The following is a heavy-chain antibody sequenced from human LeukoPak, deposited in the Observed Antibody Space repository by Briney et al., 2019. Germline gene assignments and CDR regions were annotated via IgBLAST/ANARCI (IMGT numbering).Heavy chain of an antibody. V-gene: IGHV3-23*01. CDR3: AKASSITIFGVVIMEDAFDI. D-gene: IGHD3-3*01. CDR1: GFTFSGYD. CDR2: ISGSGGST. J-gene: IGHJ3*02. Sequence: PGGSLRLSCAASGFTFSGYDMSWVRQAPGKGLEWVSGISGSGGSTYYADSVKGRFTMSRDNSKNTLYLQMNSLRAEDTAVYYCAKASSITIFGVVIMEDAFDIWGQGTMVTVSS.